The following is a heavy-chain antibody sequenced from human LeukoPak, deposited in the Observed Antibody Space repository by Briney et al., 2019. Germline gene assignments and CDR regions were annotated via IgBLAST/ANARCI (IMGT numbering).Heavy chain of an antibody. D-gene: IGHD3-3*01. CDR2: INHSGST. CDR1: GGSFSGYY. Sequence: SETLSLTCAVYGGSFSGYYRSWIRQPPGKGLEWIGEINHSGSTNYNPSLKSRVTISVDTSKNQFSLKLTSVTAADTAVYYCARRFWSGYLADWGQGTLVTVSS. CDR3: ARRFWSGYLAD. V-gene: IGHV4-34*01. J-gene: IGHJ4*02.